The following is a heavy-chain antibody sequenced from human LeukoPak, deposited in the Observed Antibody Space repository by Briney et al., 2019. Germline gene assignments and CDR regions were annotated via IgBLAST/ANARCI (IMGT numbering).Heavy chain of an antibody. D-gene: IGHD3-22*01. V-gene: IGHV1-46*01. CDR3: ARAFNRPVYDSSGYYPLDI. J-gene: IGHJ3*02. Sequence: ASVKVSCKASGYTFTSYYMHWVRQAPGQGLEWMGIINPSGGSTSYAQKFQGRVTMTRDTSTSTAYMELSSLRSEDTAVYYCARAFNRPVYDSSGYYPLDIWGQGTMVTVSS. CDR2: INPSGGST. CDR1: GYTFTSYY.